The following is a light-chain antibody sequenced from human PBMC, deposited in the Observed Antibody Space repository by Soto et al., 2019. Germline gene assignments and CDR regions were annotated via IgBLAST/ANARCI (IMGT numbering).Light chain of an antibody. CDR3: QQYNKWTLT. CDR1: QSVSID. Sequence: EIVRTQSPDTLSVSPGERATLSCRASQSVSIDLAWYQQTPGQAPRLLIYGASTRATGVPPTFSGSASGTECTITISSLQQEDCTVYYCQQYNKWTLTFGQGTKVDIK. V-gene: IGKV3-15*01. CDR2: GAS. J-gene: IGKJ1*01.